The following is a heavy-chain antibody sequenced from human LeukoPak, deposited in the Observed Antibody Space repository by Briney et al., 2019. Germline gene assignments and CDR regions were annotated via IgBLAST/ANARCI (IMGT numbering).Heavy chain of an antibody. CDR3: ARHEYSGSYYGLSWFDP. Sequence: SETLSLTCTVSGGSISSSGYYWGWIRRPPGKGLEWIASIYYSGSTYYNPSLKSRVTISVDTSKNQLSLKLSSLTAADTAVYYCARHEYSGSYYGLSWFDPWGQGTLVTVSS. CDR1: GGSISSSGYY. D-gene: IGHD1-26*01. V-gene: IGHV4-39*01. J-gene: IGHJ5*02. CDR2: IYYSGST.